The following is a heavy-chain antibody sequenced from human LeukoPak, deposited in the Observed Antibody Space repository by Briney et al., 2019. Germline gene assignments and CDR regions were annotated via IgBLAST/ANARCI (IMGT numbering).Heavy chain of an antibody. Sequence: GGSLRLSCAASGLRFTSYWMSWVRQAPGKGPEWVANINQGGNTVNYVDSVKGRVSISRDNANNALFLQMHSLRFEDTAIYYCATTFPYCGDGTCKLGGQGAQVTVSS. V-gene: IGHV3-7*01. CDR2: INQGGNTV. CDR3: ATTFPYCGDGTCKL. CDR1: GLRFTSYW. J-gene: IGHJ4*02. D-gene: IGHD2-15*01.